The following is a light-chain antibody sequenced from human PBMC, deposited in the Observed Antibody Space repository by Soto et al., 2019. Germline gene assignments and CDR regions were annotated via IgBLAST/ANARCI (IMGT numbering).Light chain of an antibody. CDR2: DAS. CDR1: QSVSRT. V-gene: IGKV3-11*01. CDR3: KLLYTSPQT. Sequence: EVVLTQSPATLSLSPGERANLSCRTSQSVSRTLAWYQQKSCQAPRLLIYDASNRATGIPTRFSGSGSGTDFTLTIRSLEPEHFAGYCSKLLYTSPQTLAQGPKLEIK. J-gene: IGKJ1*01.